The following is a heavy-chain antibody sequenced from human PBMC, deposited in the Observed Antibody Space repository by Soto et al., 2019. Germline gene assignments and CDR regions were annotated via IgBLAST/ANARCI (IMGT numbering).Heavy chain of an antibody. CDR1: GTTFSSYT. J-gene: IGHJ6*02. CDR3: GRRRYCGPDCYSKYYYGMDV. D-gene: IGHD2-21*02. V-gene: IGHV1-69*02. CDR2: IIPVLGVT. Sequence: QVQLVQSGAELKNPGSSVKVSCRASGTTFSSYTVSWVRQVPGQGLEWMGRIIPVLGVTNYAPRFKGRVTITADKPKTTVDMELQTLISGDTACYYGGRRRYCGPDCYSKYYYGMDVWGQGTTVTVSS.